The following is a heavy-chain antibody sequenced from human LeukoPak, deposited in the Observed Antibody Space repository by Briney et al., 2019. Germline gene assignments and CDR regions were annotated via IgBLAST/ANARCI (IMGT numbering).Heavy chain of an antibody. CDR3: ASHYYDILTGFDY. V-gene: IGHV3-23*01. CDR2: VSGSGGTT. J-gene: IGHJ4*02. D-gene: IGHD3-9*01. CDR1: GFTFSSYG. Sequence: GGSLRLSCAVSGFTFSSYGMSWVRQAPGKGLEWVSGVSGSGGTTYYADSVKGRFTISRDNSKNTLYLQMNSLRAEDTAVYYCASHYYDILTGFDYWGQGTLVTVSS.